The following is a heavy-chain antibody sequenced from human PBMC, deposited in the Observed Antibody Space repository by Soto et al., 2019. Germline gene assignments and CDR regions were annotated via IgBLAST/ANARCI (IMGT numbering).Heavy chain of an antibody. D-gene: IGHD2-21*01. V-gene: IGHV1-69*02. CDR2: IIPMLGIR. CDR3: TIGSWAGEVFDI. Sequence: QVQLVQSGAEVMKPGSSVKVSCKDSGGTFSTYSMFWVRQAPGQGLEWMGRIIPMLGIRNYAQRFQDRVTITADKSTATPHTELSSLRSEDTALYYCTIGSWAGEVFDIRGQGTMVTVSS. J-gene: IGHJ3*02. CDR1: GGTFSTYS.